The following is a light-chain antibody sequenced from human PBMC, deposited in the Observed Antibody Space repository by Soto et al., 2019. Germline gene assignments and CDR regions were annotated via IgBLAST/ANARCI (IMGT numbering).Light chain of an antibody. CDR3: CSYAGSYSLGV. V-gene: IGLV1-40*01. CDR1: TSNLGAGYD. CDR2: GNR. J-gene: IGLJ3*02. Sequence: QSVLTQPPSVSGAPGQRVTLSCTGNTSNLGAGYDVHWYQQLPGAAPKLVIFGNRNRPSGVPERFSGSKSGNSASLTISGLQAEDEADYYCCSYAGSYSLGVFGGGTKLTVL.